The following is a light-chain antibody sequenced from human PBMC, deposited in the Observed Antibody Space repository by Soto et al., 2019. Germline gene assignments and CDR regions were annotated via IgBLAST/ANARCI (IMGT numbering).Light chain of an antibody. CDR1: SSNIGADYD. CDR3: QSYDSTLSARYV. J-gene: IGLJ1*01. CDR2: GNI. Sequence: QPVLTQPPSVSGAPGQRVTISCTGSSSNIGADYDVHWYQQRPGTAPKLLIFGNINRPSGVPDRFSGSKSGTSACLAITGLQAEDEGDYYCQSYDSTLSARYVFGTGTKLTVL. V-gene: IGLV1-40*01.